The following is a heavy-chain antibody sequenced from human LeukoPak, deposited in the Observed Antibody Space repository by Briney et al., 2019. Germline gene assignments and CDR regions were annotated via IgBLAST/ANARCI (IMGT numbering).Heavy chain of an antibody. D-gene: IGHD5-18*01. J-gene: IGHJ3*02. CDR1: GGSFSGYY. Sequence: SETLSLTCAVYGGSFSGYYWSWIRQPPGKGLEWIGEINHSGSTNYNLSLKSRVTISVDTSKNQFSLKLSSVTAADTAVYYCARIRSGYSRKDAFDIWGQGTMVTVSS. CDR3: ARIRSGYSRKDAFDI. CDR2: INHSGST. V-gene: IGHV4-34*01.